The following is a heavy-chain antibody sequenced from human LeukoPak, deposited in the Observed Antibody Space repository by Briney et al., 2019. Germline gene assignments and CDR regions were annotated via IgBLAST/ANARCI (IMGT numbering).Heavy chain of an antibody. D-gene: IGHD3-10*01. Sequence: SGTLSLTCSVSGGSISSYYWNWIRQPPGKGLEWIGSISYSGSTNYNPSLESRVTTSVDTSKNQISLRLSSVTAADTAIYYCARAPERWYSYGSYTYHYMDVWGRGTTVTVSS. CDR1: GGSISSYY. CDR2: ISYSGST. CDR3: ARAPERWYSYGSYTYHYMDV. V-gene: IGHV4-59*01. J-gene: IGHJ6*03.